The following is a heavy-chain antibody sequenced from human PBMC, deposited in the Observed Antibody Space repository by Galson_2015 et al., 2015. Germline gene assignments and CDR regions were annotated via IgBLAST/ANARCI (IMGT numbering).Heavy chain of an antibody. CDR1: GFIFRNYW. CDR3: ARDANRGGEFDY. CDR2: IRYDGSQT. V-gene: IGHV3-7*03. J-gene: IGHJ4*02. D-gene: IGHD1-14*01. Sequence: SLRLSCAASGFIFRNYWMVWVCQTPEKGLEWVAKIRYDGSQTFYVDSVKGRFTISRDNAENSLYLQMNSLRADDTAVYYCARDANRGGEFDYWGQGALVTVSS.